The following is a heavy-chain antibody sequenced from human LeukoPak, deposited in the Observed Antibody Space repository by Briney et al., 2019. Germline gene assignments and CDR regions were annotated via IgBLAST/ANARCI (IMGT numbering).Heavy chain of an antibody. D-gene: IGHD1-26*01. Sequence: PGGSLRLSCAASGFSFRSYGMHWVRQAPGKGQEWVAFIRYDGSDKYYADSVKGRFTISRNNSKNTLYLQMNSLRAEDTAVYYCAKDSWEVGATSEIDYWGQGTLVTVSS. CDR1: GFSFRSYG. V-gene: IGHV3-30*02. CDR2: IRYDGSDK. J-gene: IGHJ4*02. CDR3: AKDSWEVGATSEIDY.